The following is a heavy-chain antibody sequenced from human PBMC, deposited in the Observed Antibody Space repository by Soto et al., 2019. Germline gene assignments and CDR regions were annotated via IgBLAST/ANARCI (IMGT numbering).Heavy chain of an antibody. V-gene: IGHV1-69*13. Sequence: SVKVSCKASGGTFSSYAISWVRQAPGQGLEWMGGIIPIFGTANYAQKFQGRVTITADESTSTAYMELSSLRSEDTAVYYCARAPPPPEDYVLRFLEWPTPGWFDPWGQGTLVTVSS. CDR2: IIPIFGTA. CDR3: ARAPPPPEDYVLRFLEWPTPGWFDP. CDR1: GGTFSSYA. J-gene: IGHJ5*02. D-gene: IGHD3-3*01.